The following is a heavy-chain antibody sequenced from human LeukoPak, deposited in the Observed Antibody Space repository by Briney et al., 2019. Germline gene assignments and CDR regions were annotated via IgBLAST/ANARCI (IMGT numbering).Heavy chain of an antibody. CDR2: IIPILGIA. D-gene: IGHD3-16*01. CDR3: ARVSPSPWGYYYMDV. J-gene: IGHJ6*03. CDR1: GGTFSSYA. Sequence: ASVKVSCKASGGTFSSYAISWVRQAPGQGLEWMGRIIPILGIANYAQKFQGRVTITADKSTSTAYVELSSLRSEDTAVYYCARVSPSPWGYYYMDVWGKGTTVTVSS. V-gene: IGHV1-69*04.